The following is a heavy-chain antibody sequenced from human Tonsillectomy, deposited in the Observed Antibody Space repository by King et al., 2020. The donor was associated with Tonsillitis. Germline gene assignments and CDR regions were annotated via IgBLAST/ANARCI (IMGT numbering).Heavy chain of an antibody. J-gene: IGHJ5*02. CDR3: ARDYSRYYDSSGYRVNWFDP. Sequence: VQLQESGPGLVKPSETLSLTCTVSGGSISSYYWSWIRPPAGKGLEWIGRIYTSGSTNYNPSLKSRVTMSVDTSKNQFSLKLSSVTAADTAVYYCARDYSRYYDSSGYRVNWFDPWGQGTLVTVSS. V-gene: IGHV4-4*07. CDR2: IYTSGST. D-gene: IGHD3-22*01. CDR1: GGSISSYY.